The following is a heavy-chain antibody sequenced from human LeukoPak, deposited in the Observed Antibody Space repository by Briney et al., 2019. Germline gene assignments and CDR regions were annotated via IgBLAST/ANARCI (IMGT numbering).Heavy chain of an antibody. CDR2: ISGSGGST. CDR3: AKSGYCSGGSCLIFDY. V-gene: IGHV3-23*01. D-gene: IGHD2-15*01. CDR1: GFTFSSYA. Sequence: GGSLRLSCAASGFTFSSYAMSWVRQAPGKGLEWVSAISGSGGSTYYADSVKGRFTISRDNSKNTLYLQMNSLRAEDTAVYYCAKSGYCSGGSCLIFDYWGQGTLVTVSS. J-gene: IGHJ4*02.